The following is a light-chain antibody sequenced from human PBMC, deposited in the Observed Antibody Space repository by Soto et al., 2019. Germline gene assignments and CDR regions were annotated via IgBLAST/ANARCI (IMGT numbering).Light chain of an antibody. CDR3: QQRRNWIWT. V-gene: IGKV3-11*01. J-gene: IGKJ1*01. CDR1: QSVGNS. CDR2: DAS. Sequence: EIVLTQSPGTLSLSPGQRATLSCRASQSVGNSLGWFQQQPGQPPRLLIYDASYRAAGIPARFSGSGFGTDFTLTISSLEPEDFAVYYCQQRRNWIWTFGQGTKVEIK.